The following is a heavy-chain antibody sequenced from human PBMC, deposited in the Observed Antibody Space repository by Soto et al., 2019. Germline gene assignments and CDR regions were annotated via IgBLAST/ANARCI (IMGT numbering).Heavy chain of an antibody. Sequence: QVQLVQSGAEVKKPGSSVKVSCKASGGTISNYAINWVRQAPGQGLEWMGGIIPMSATTNYAGRFQGRVTMTADESTNTFYMELGSLGYDDTAVFSCTTDKGGRRGYSGFDAFDYWGQGTLVTVSS. D-gene: IGHD5-12*01. CDR2: IIPMSATT. J-gene: IGHJ4*02. CDR3: TTDKGGRRGYSGFDAFDY. V-gene: IGHV1-69*01. CDR1: GGTISNYA.